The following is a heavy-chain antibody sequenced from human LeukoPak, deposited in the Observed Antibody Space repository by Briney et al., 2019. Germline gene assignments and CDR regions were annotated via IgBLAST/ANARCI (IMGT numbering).Heavy chain of an antibody. D-gene: IGHD2-15*01. V-gene: IGHV3-48*04. CDR1: GFTFSSYG. CDR3: AGYCSGGSCYPIDY. J-gene: IGHJ4*02. Sequence: PGRSLRLSCAASGFTFSSYGMHWVRQAPGKGLEWVSYISSSSSTIYYADSVKGRFTISRDNAKNSLYLQMNSLRAEDTAVYYCAGYCSGGSCYPIDYWGQGTLVTVSS. CDR2: ISSSSSTI.